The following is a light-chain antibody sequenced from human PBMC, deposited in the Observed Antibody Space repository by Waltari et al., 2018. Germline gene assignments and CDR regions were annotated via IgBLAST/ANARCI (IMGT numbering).Light chain of an antibody. V-gene: IGKV1-5*01. CDR1: QSVSSW. CDR3: QQYDSYVYT. Sequence: DIQMTQSPSTLSAPVGDTVTITCRASQSVSSWLAWYQQKAGKAPTVLIYDASDLESGVPSRFSGSGSDTEFTLTISNLQPDDFATYYCQQYDSYVYTFGQGTKLEIK. CDR2: DAS. J-gene: IGKJ2*01.